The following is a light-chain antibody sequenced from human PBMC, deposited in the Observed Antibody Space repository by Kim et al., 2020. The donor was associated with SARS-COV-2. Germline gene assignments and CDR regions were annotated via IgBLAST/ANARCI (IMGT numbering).Light chain of an antibody. CDR2: DAS. CDR1: QSVSSY. J-gene: IGKJ4*01. CDR3: QQRSNWPPLT. V-gene: IGKV3-11*01. Sequence: PPGERATLSCRASQSVSSYLAWYQQKPGQAPRLLIYDASNRATGIPARFSGSGSGTDFTLTISSLEPEDFAVYYCQQRSNWPPLTFGGGTKVEIK.